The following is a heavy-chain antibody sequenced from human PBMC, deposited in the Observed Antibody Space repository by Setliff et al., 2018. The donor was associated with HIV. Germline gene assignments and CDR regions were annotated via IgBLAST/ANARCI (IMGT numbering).Heavy chain of an antibody. CDR3: AREALHAGGWRGAFEI. CDR1: VCTFSSYA. D-gene: IGHD6-19*01. CDR2: IIPILGIA. J-gene: IGHJ3*02. V-gene: IGHV1-69*10. Sequence: SSVPVSCLASVCTFSSYAISWVRQAPGQGLDWMGWIIPILGIANYAQKFQGRVTMSRDTSTSTVYIELSSLRSEDTAVYYCAREALHAGGWRGAFEIWGKGTMVTVSS.